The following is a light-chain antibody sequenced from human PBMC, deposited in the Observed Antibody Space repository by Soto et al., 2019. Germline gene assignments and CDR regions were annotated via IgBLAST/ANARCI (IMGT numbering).Light chain of an antibody. CDR3: QQYDSYHRT. Sequence: AIRMTQSPSSFSASTGDGVTITCRASQGISSYLAWYQQKPGKAPKLLIYAASTLQSGVPSRFSGSGYGTDFTLTISCLQSEDFATYYCQQYDSYHRTFGQGTKVEIK. J-gene: IGKJ1*01. CDR1: QGISSY. CDR2: AAS. V-gene: IGKV1-8*01.